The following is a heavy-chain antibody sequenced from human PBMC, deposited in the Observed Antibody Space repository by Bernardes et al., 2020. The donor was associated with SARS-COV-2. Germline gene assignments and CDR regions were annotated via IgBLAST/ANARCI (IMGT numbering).Heavy chain of an antibody. D-gene: IGHD1-20*01. CDR2: IYPGDSDT. Sequence: GESLKISCKGSGYSFTSYWIGWVRQMPGKGLEWMGIIYPGDSDTRYSPSFQGQVTISADKSISTAYLQWSSLKASDTAMYYCARSRDNSLGRHYYYGMDVWGQGTTVTVSS. J-gene: IGHJ6*02. CDR1: GYSFTSYW. V-gene: IGHV5-51*01. CDR3: ARSRDNSLGRHYYYGMDV.